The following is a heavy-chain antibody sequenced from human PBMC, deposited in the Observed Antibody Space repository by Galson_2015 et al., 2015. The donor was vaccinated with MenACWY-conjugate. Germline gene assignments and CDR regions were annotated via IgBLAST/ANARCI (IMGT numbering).Heavy chain of an antibody. CDR2: IYYSGKT. CDR3: ARALSSSRTV. CDR1: GGAIDSSDW. V-gene: IGHV4-4*01. D-gene: IGHD6-13*01. J-gene: IGHJ1*01. Sequence: ETLSLTCAVSGGAIDSSDWWSWVRQPPGKGLEWIGEIYYSGKTNYKPSLRGRVTISLDENKGEFFLRLASATAADTALYFCARALSSSRTVWGQGIVVAVSS.